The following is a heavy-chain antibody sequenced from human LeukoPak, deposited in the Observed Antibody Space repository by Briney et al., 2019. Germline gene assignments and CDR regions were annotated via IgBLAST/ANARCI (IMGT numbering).Heavy chain of an antibody. D-gene: IGHD3-10*01. CDR2: ITGTGGSP. Sequence: GGSLRLSCAASGFTFSSYGMGWVRQAPGKGLEWVSSITGTGGSPYYADSVKGRATISRDNSKSTLYLQLHSLRGQDTAVYYCAKGRGYNSGSPVDYWGQGTLVTVSS. J-gene: IGHJ4*02. CDR1: GFTFSSYG. V-gene: IGHV3-23*01. CDR3: AKGRGYNSGSPVDY.